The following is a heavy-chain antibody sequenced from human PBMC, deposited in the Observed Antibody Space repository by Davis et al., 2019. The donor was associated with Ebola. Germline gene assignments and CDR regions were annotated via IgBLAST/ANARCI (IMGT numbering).Heavy chain of an antibody. J-gene: IGHJ4*02. CDR1: GGSFSGYY. CDR3: ARGNWGFDY. V-gene: IGHV4-34*01. CDR2: INHSGST. Sequence: MPSETLSLTCAVYGGSFSGYYWSWIRRPPGKGLEWIGEINHSGSTNYNPSLKSRVTISVDTSKNQFSLKLSSVTAADTAVYYCARGNWGFDYWGQGTLVTVSS. D-gene: IGHD7-27*01.